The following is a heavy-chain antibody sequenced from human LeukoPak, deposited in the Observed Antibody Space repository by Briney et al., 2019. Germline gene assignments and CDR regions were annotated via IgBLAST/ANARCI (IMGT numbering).Heavy chain of an antibody. J-gene: IGHJ6*03. CDR2: ITWNGGST. V-gene: IGHV3-20*04. CDR1: GFTFSNYA. D-gene: IGHD2-15*01. CDR3: ARGGGSIRHSYYYYVDV. Sequence: GGSLRLSCAASGFTFSNYAMSWVRQAPGQGPEWVSGITWNGGSTDYAASVKGRFTISRDNAKNSLYLRMNSLRDEDTALYYCARGGGSIRHSYYYYVDVWGKGTSVTVSS.